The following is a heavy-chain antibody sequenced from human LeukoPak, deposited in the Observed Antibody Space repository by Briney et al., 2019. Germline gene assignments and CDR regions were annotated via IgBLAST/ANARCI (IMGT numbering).Heavy chain of an antibody. V-gene: IGHV4-34*01. J-gene: IGHJ4*02. CDR3: ARGYYCSSTSSYDY. D-gene: IGHD2-2*01. CDR1: GGSFSGYY. Sequence: SETLSLTCAVYGGSFSGYYWSWIRQPPVKGLEWIGEINHSGSTNYNPSLKSRGTISVDTSKNQLSLKLSSVTAADTAVYYFARGYYCSSTSSYDYWGQGTLVTVSS. CDR2: INHSGST.